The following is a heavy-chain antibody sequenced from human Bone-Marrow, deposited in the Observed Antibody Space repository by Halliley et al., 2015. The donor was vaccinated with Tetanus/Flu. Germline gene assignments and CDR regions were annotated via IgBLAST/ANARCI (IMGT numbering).Heavy chain of an antibody. V-gene: IGHV3-33*01. CDR3: ARERVFQDQYMDV. J-gene: IGHJ6*02. D-gene: IGHD2-21*01. CDR2: IWSDGSHE. Sequence: WVAVIWSDGSHENYADFVKGRFTISRGNSRETVFLQMNSLRVNDTAVYYCARERVFQDQYMDVWGQGTTVIVSS.